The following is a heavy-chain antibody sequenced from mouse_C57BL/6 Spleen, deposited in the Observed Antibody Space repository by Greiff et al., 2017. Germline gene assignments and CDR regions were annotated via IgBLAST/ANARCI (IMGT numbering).Heavy chain of an antibody. D-gene: IGHD1-1*01. Sequence: EVMLVESGGGLVKPGGSLKLSCAASGFTFSSYAMSWVRQTPEKRLEWVATISDGGSYTYYPDNVKGRFTISRDNAKNNLYLQMSHLKSEDTAMYYCARGGDYGSSWAMDYWGQGTSVTVSS. CDR2: ISDGGSYT. CDR1: GFTFSSYA. J-gene: IGHJ4*01. CDR3: ARGGDYGSSWAMDY. V-gene: IGHV5-4*03.